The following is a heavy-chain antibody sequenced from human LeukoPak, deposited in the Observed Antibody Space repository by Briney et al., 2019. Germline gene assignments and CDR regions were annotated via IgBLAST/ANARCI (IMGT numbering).Heavy chain of an antibody. Sequence: GRSLRLSCAASGFAFSSYGMHWVRQAPGKGLEWVAVISYDGSNKYYADSVKGRFTISRDNSKNTLYLQMNSLRAEDTAVYYCAEGGANIVVVVAPRDYYGMDVWGQGTTVTVSS. CDR1: GFAFSSYG. CDR2: ISYDGSNK. D-gene: IGHD2-15*01. CDR3: AEGGANIVVVVAPRDYYGMDV. V-gene: IGHV3-30*18. J-gene: IGHJ6*02.